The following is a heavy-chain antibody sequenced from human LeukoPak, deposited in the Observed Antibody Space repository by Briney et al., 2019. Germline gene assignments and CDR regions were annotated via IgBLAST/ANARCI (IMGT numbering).Heavy chain of an antibody. Sequence: SETLSLTCTVFGGSMSSYYWSWVRQPPGKGLEWIGYVSYSGSTDYNPSLKSRVIISIDTSKNEFSLRVRSVTAADTAVYYCARENDRYGRIDYWGQGTQVTVSS. CDR1: GGSMSSYY. J-gene: IGHJ4*02. V-gene: IGHV4-59*01. D-gene: IGHD5-18*01. CDR2: VSYSGST. CDR3: ARENDRYGRIDY.